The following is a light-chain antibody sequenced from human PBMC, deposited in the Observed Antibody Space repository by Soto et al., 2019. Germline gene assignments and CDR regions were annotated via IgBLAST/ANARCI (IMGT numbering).Light chain of an antibody. CDR1: QSVSSY. CDR2: DAS. J-gene: IGKJ5*01. V-gene: IGKV3-11*01. CDR3: QQRSNWPPIT. Sequence: EIVLTQSPATLSLSPGERATLSCRASQSVSSYLAWYQQKPGQAPRLLIYDASNRATGIPARVSGSGSGTDFTLTISSLATEDFAVYYWQQRSNWPPITFGQGTRLEIK.